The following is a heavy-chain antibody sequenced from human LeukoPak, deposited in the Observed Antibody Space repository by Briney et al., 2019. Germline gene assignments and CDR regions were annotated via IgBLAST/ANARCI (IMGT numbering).Heavy chain of an antibody. CDR1: GFTFSSYW. CDR2: IKQDGSEK. J-gene: IGHJ4*02. V-gene: IGHV3-7*01. Sequence: TGGSLRLSCAASGFTFSSYWMSWVRQAPGKGLEWVANIKQDGSEKYYVDSVKGRFTISRDNAKNSLYLQMNSLRAEDTAVYYCAREEVGATTDFDYWGQGTLVTVSS. CDR3: AREEVGATTDFDY. D-gene: IGHD1-26*01.